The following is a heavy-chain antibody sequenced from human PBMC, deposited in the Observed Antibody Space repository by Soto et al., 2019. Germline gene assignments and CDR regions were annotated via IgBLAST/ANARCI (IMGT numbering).Heavy chain of an antibody. V-gene: IGHV1-3*01. CDR1: GYTFTSYS. CDR3: ARGPIVVVVAARYFDY. Sequence: ASVKVSCKASGYTFTSYSMHWVRQAPGQRLEWMGWINAGNGNTKYSQKFQGRVTITRDTSASTAYMELSSLRSEDTAVYYCARGPIVVVVAARYFDYWGQGTLVTVSS. CDR2: INAGNGNT. J-gene: IGHJ4*02. D-gene: IGHD2-15*01.